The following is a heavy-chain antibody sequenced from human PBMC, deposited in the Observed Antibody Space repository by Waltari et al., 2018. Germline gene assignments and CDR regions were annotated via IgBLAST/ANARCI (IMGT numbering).Heavy chain of an antibody. J-gene: IGHJ4*02. CDR3: ARDTPGDGIDY. V-gene: IGHV3-74*01. CDR1: GFTFSDYW. CDR2: VNRCGTGS. Sequence: EVQLVESGGGLVQPGGSLRLSCAASGFTFSDYWMHWVRQVPGKGLLWVVHVNRCGTGSSYADSWKGRFTISRDNARNILYLQMNSLTVEDTAVYYCARDTPGDGIDYWGQGTLVTVSP. D-gene: IGHD2-21*01.